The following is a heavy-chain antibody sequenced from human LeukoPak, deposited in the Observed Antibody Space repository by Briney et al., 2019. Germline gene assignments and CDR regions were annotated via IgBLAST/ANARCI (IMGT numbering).Heavy chain of an antibody. Sequence: SETLSLTCTVSGGSISSGGYYWSWIRQPPGKGLEWIGYIYHSGSTYYNPPLKSRVTISVDRSKNQFSLKLSSVTAADTAVYYCARRNDYTLTNWFDPWGQGTLVTVSS. D-gene: IGHD4-11*01. CDR1: GGSISSGGYY. CDR3: ARRNDYTLTNWFDP. J-gene: IGHJ5*02. CDR2: IYHSGST. V-gene: IGHV4-30-2*01.